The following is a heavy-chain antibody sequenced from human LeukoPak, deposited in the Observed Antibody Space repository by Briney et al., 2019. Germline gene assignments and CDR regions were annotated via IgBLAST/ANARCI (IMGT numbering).Heavy chain of an antibody. V-gene: IGHV4-39*07. J-gene: IGHJ4*02. Sequence: SETLSLTCTVSGGSISSSSYYWGWIRQPPGKGLEWIGSIYYSGSTYYNPSLKSRVTISVDTSKNQFSLKLRSVTAADTAVYYCARGYSFIDYWGQGTLVTVSS. CDR1: GGSISSSSYY. D-gene: IGHD5-18*01. CDR2: IYYSGST. CDR3: ARGYSFIDY.